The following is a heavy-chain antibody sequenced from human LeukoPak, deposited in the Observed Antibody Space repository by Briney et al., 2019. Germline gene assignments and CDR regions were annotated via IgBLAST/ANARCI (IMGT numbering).Heavy chain of an antibody. J-gene: IGHJ5*02. V-gene: IGHV1-24*01. Sequence: ASVKVSCKVSGYTLTELSMHWVRQAPGKGLVWMGGFDPEDGETIYAQKFQGRVTMTEDTSTDTAYMELSSLRSEDTAVYHCATALRYYDSSGYYWFDPWGQGTLVTVSS. CDR1: GYTLTELS. D-gene: IGHD3-22*01. CDR2: FDPEDGET. CDR3: ATALRYYDSSGYYWFDP.